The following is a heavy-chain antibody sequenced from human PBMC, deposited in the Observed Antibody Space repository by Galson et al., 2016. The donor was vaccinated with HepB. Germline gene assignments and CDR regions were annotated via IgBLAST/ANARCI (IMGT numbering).Heavy chain of an antibody. CDR2: ISSSSTYI. J-gene: IGHJ6*02. CDR1: GGSISSGGYY. D-gene: IGHD6-19*01. CDR3: AKDPSSGWYKYYHGMDV. V-gene: IGHV3-21*01. Sequence: ETLSLTCTVSGGSISSGGYYWSWIRQAPGKGLEWVSSISSSSTYIYYADSLKGRFTISRDNAKNSLYLQMNSLRAEDTAVYRCAKDPSSGWYKYYHGMDVWGQGTTVTVSS.